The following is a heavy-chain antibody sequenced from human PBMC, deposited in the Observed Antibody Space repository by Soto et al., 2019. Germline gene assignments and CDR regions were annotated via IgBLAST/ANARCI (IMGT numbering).Heavy chain of an antibody. CDR3: AKDDCSGGSCYRRFFDY. D-gene: IGHD2-15*01. J-gene: IGHJ4*02. CDR2: ISWNSGSI. Sequence: GGSLRLSCAASGFTFDDYAMHWVRQAPGKGLEWVSGISWNSGSIGYADSVKGRFTISRDNAKNSLYLQMNSLRAEDTALYYCAKDDCSGGSCYRRFFDYWGQGTLVTVSS. CDR1: GFTFDDYA. V-gene: IGHV3-9*01.